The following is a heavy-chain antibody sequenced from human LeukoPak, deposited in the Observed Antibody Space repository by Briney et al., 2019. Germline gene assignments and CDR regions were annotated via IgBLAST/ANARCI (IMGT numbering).Heavy chain of an antibody. V-gene: IGHV3-7*01. J-gene: IGHJ1*01. CDR1: GFTFSSNW. CDR3: AGAMIGPRYLQH. D-gene: IGHD3-22*01. CDR2: IKQDGSEK. Sequence: GGSLRLSCAASGFTFSSNWMSWVRQAPGKGLEWVANIKQDGSEKFYVDFVKGRFTISRDNAKNSLYLQMNSLRAEDTAVYYYAGAMIGPRYLQHWGQGNLLTV.